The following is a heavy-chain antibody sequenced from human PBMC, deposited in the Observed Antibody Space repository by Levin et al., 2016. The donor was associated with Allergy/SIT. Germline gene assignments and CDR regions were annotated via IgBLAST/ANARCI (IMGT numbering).Heavy chain of an antibody. CDR3: ARHLCTRTSCYTPHNWFDP. J-gene: IGHJ5*02. CDR1: GASMSSGNQY. Sequence: SETLSLTCTVSGASMSSGNQYWAWIRQPQEGLEWIGSIHYSGSTFHNPSLKSRVAISVDTSKNQFSLKLNSVTAADTAVYYCARHLCTRTSCYTPHNWFDPWGQGTLATV. D-gene: IGHD2-2*02. V-gene: IGHV4-39*01. CDR2: IHYSGST.